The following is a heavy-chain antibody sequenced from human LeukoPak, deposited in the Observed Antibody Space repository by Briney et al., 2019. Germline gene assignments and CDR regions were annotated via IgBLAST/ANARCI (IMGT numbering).Heavy chain of an antibody. V-gene: IGHV4-34*01. J-gene: IGHJ4*02. CDR2: INHSGST. CDR1: GGSCSGYY. CDR3: ARRRAVAGTPIDY. Sequence: SETLSLTCAVYGGSCSGYYWSWIRQPPGKGLEWIGEINHSGSTNYNPSLKSRVTISVDTSKNQFSLKLSSVTAADTAVYYCARRRAVAGTPIDYWGQGTLVTVSS. D-gene: IGHD6-19*01.